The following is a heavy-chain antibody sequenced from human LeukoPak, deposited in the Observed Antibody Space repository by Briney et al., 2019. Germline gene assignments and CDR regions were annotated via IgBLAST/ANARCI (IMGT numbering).Heavy chain of an antibody. V-gene: IGHV3-53*01. CDR1: GFIVSSNY. Sequence: PGGSLRLSCAASGFIVSSNYMSWVRQAPGKGLEWVSVIYSGGSIYYADSVKGRFTISRDNAKNSLYLQMNSLRAEDTAVYYCAPTVGAANFDYWGQGTLVTVSS. CDR2: IYSGGSI. D-gene: IGHD1-26*01. J-gene: IGHJ4*02. CDR3: APTVGAANFDY.